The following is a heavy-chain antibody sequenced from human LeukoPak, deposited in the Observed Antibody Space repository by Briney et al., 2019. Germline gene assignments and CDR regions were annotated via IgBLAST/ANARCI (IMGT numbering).Heavy chain of an antibody. J-gene: IGHJ5*02. CDR1: GGSFSGYY. V-gene: IGHV4-34*01. D-gene: IGHD5-12*01. Sequence: PSETLSLTCAVYGGSFSGYYWSWIRQPPGKGLEWIGEINHSGSTNNNPSLKSRVTISVDTSKNQFSLKLSSVTAADTAVYYCARRRGYSGYWGSETRIGGFDPWGQGTLVTVSS. CDR3: ARRRGYSGYWGSETRIGGFDP. CDR2: INHSGST.